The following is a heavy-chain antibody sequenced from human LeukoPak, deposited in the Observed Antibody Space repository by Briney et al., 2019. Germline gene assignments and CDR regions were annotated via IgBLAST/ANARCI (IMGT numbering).Heavy chain of an antibody. J-gene: IGHJ4*02. CDR3: ARGRGYSSPFDY. CDR2: IYYSGST. V-gene: IGHV4-59*08. D-gene: IGHD5-18*01. Sequence: IGYIYYSGSTNYNPSLKSRVTISVDTSKNQFSLKLSSVTAADTAVYYCARGRGYSSPFDYWGQGTLVTVSS.